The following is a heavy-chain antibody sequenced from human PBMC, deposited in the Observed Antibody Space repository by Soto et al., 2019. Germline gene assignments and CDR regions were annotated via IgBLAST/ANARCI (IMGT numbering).Heavy chain of an antibody. D-gene: IGHD5-12*01. J-gene: IGHJ6*02. CDR1: GGTFTNYP. CDR2: SIPIFGTA. Sequence: QVQLVQSGAEVKKPASSVKVSCKASGGTFTNYPITWVRQAPGEGLEWMGGSIPIFGTANYAQNFQGRVTISVDESTSTAYMELSSLRSEDTAVYYCARGRGYSGDDHYYYFAMDVWGQGTTVTVSS. V-gene: IGHV1-69*01. CDR3: ARGRGYSGDDHYYYFAMDV.